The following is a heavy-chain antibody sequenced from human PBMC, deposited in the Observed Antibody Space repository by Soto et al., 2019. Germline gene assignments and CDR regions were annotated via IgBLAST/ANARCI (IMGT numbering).Heavy chain of an antibody. CDR1: GITCGSRA. J-gene: IGHJ4*02. V-gene: IGHV3-23*01. CDR3: SRGPKDSYPGNRIFDF. D-gene: IGHD3-10*01. Sequence: HPGGSLRLSCVASGITCGSRAMSWVRQAPGEGLEWVSTITDTGGDAKYADSVRGRFTISRDHSKKTLYQQMSSLRADDSAVYFCSRGPKDSYPGNRIFDFWGRGTLVTVSS. CDR2: ITDTGGDA.